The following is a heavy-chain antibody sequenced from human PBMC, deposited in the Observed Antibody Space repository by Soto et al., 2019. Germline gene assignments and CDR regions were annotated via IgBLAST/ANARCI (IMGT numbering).Heavy chain of an antibody. D-gene: IGHD2-15*01. CDR2: INPSGGST. J-gene: IGHJ4*02. CDR1: GYPFNSYS. Sequence: ASVKVSCKDSGYPFNSYSMNCGRKPPGHGLEWIGIINPSGGSTIYAQKFQGRVTMTRETSTSTVDMELSSVRSEDKAVYYCEIAKKTPVGWGQGTLLTVCS. CDR3: EIAKKTPVG. V-gene: IGHV1-46*02.